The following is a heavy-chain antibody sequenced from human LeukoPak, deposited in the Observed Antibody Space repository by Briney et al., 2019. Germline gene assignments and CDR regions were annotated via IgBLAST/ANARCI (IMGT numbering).Heavy chain of an antibody. CDR2: IIPIFGTA. Sequence: TVKVSCNWSVGTFSINAISWVWHAPGQGLEWMGGIIPIFGTANYAQKFQGRVTITADESTSTAYMELSSLRSEDTAVYYCARDGIPYDILTGYYHDYYYGMVVWPQRPTVTVSS. V-gene: IGHV1-69*13. CDR3: ARDGIPYDILTGYYHDYYYGMVV. J-gene: IGHJ6*01. D-gene: IGHD3-9*01. CDR1: VGTFSINA.